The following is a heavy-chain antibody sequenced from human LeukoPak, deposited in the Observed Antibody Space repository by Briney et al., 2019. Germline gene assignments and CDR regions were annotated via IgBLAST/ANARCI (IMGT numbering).Heavy chain of an antibody. CDR1: EFTFDDYA. D-gene: IGHD6-13*01. CDR3: AKGGIAAAGTYSGY. V-gene: IGHV3-9*01. J-gene: IGHJ4*02. CDR2: ISWNSGSI. Sequence: GGSLRLSCAASEFTFDDYAMHWVRQAPGKGLGWVSGISWNSGSIGYADSVKGRFTISRDNAKNSLYLQMNSLRAEDTALYYCAKGGIAAAGTYSGYWGQGTLVTVSS.